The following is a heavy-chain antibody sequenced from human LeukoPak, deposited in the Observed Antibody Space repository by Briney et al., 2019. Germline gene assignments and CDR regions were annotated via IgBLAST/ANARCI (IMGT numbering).Heavy chain of an antibody. J-gene: IGHJ4*02. CDR3: ARSGASCSGGTCYPTFDY. V-gene: IGHV4-34*01. Sequence: KTSETLSLTCAVYGGSFSGYYWSWIRQPPGKGLEWIGEINHSGGTNYNPSLKSRVTTSVDTSKNQLSLKLRSVTAADTAVYYCARSGASCSGGTCYPTFDYWGQGSLVTVSS. CDR2: INHSGGT. D-gene: IGHD2-15*01. CDR1: GGSFSGYY.